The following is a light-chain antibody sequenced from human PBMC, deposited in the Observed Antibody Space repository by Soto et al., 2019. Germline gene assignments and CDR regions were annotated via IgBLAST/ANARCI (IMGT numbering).Light chain of an antibody. CDR3: QQLNSYPLT. Sequence: TQSPSSLSSSLVDIVSITCRASQGISSYLSWYQQKPGKAPKILIYAASTLQTGVPSRFSGSGSGTDFTLTISSLQPEDFATYYCQQLNSYPLTFGGGSKVDIK. V-gene: IGKV1-9*01. CDR1: QGISSY. J-gene: IGKJ4*01. CDR2: AAS.